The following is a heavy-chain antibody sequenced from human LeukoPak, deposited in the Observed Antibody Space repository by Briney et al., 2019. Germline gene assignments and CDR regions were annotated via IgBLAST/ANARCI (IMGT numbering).Heavy chain of an antibody. CDR2: ISSSSSYI. J-gene: IGHJ4*02. Sequence: PGGSLRLSCEASGFTFSGYSMNGVRQAPGKGLEWVSSISSSSSYIYYADSVKGRFTISRDNAKNSLYLQMNSLRAEEKAVYYCARWSPPQHYRIVEPVYFDYWGQETLVTVSS. D-gene: IGHD2-21*01. V-gene: IGHV3-21*01. CDR3: ARWSPPQHYRIVEPVYFDY. CDR1: GFTFSGYS.